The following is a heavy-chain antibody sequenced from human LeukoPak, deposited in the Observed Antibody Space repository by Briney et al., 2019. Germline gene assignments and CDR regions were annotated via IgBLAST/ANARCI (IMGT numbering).Heavy chain of an antibody. Sequence: SETLSLTCAVYGGSFSGYYWSWIRQPPGKGLEWIGEINHSGSTNYNPSLKSRVTISVDTSKNQFSLKLSSVTAADTAVYYCARGRIGNNWFDPWGQGTLVTVSS. CDR2: INHSGST. CDR1: GGSFSGYY. J-gene: IGHJ5*02. V-gene: IGHV4-34*01. D-gene: IGHD2-15*01. CDR3: ARGRIGNNWFDP.